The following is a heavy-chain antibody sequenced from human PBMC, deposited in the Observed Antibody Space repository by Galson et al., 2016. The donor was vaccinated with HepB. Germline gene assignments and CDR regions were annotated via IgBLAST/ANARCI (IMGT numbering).Heavy chain of an antibody. CDR3: ANVRFLEWFLPRAGGYHGMDV. Sequence: SLRLSCAASGFTFTTYGMHWVRQAPGKGLEWVAVISYDGSKKYYVDSVKGRFTISRDNSKNTLYLQMDSLRPEDTAVYYCANVRFLEWFLPRAGGYHGMDVWGQGATVTVSS. CDR1: GFTFTTYG. J-gene: IGHJ6*02. CDR2: ISYDGSKK. D-gene: IGHD3-3*01. V-gene: IGHV3-30*18.